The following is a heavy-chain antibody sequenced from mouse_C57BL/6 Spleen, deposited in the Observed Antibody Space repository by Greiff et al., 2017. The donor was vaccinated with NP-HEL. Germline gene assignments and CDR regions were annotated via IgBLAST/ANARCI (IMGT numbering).Heavy chain of an antibody. CDR3: ARCYYGSREDY. D-gene: IGHD1-1*01. CDR2: IYPGDGDT. V-gene: IGHV1-80*01. J-gene: IGHJ2*01. Sequence: VMLVESGAELVKPGASVKISCKASGYAFSSYWMNWVKQRPGKGLEWIGQIYPGDGDTNYNGKFKGKATLTADKSSSTAYMQLSSLTSEDSAVYFCARCYYGSREDYWGQGTTLTVSS. CDR1: GYAFSSYW.